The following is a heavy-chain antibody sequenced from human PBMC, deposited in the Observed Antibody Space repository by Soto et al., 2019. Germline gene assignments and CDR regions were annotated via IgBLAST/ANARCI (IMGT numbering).Heavy chain of an antibody. J-gene: IGHJ6*02. CDR1: GYTFTNYW. V-gene: IGHV5-51*01. Sequence: PGESLKISCKGSGYTFTNYWIGWVRQMPGKGPEWMGIIYPGDSDTKYNPSFQGRVTISADKSITTTYLQWSSLKASDTAIYYCAASIFYYGMDVWGQGTTVTVS. CDR2: IYPGDSDT. CDR3: AASIFYYGMDV.